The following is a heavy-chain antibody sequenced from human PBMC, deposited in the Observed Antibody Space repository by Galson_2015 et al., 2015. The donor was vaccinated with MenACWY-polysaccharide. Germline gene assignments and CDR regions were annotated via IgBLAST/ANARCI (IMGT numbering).Heavy chain of an antibody. CDR1: GGSITSSY. V-gene: IGHV4-59*01. J-gene: IGHJ5*02. CDR3: AGEMDQVPVGWFDP. CDR2: MHSRGST. Sequence: SASLSLTCPVSGGSITSSYWNWIRQSPGQGLEWIGWMHSRGSTNYNPSLKNRVTISVDASRNQFSLKLSSVTAADTAVYYCAGEMDQVPVGWFDPWGQGTLVSVSS. D-gene: IGHD2-2*01.